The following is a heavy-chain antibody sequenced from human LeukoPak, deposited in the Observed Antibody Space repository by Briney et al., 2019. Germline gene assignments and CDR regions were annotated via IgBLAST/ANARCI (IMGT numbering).Heavy chain of an antibody. J-gene: IGHJ4*02. CDR1: GGSISSGSYY. Sequence: SQTLSLTCTVSGGSISSGSYYWSWIRQPAGKGLEWIGRIYTSGSTNYNPSLKSRVTISVDTSKNQFSLKLSSVTAADTAVYYCARTTVTTEFDYWGQGTLVTVSS. D-gene: IGHD4-17*01. CDR3: ARTTVTTEFDY. CDR2: IYTSGST. V-gene: IGHV4-61*02.